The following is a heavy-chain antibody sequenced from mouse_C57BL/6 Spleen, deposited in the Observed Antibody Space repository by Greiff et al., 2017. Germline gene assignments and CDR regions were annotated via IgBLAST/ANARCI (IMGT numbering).Heavy chain of an antibody. CDR1: GYTFTSYW. D-gene: IGHD1-1*01. CDR3: ACLITQFAY. CDR2: IDPSDSYT. Sequence: QVQLQQPGAELVMPGASVKLSCKASGYTFTSYWMHWVKQRPGQGLEWIGEIDPSDSYTNYNQKFKGKSTLTVDKSSSTAYMQLSSLTSEDSAVYYCACLITQFAYWGQGTLVTVSA. V-gene: IGHV1-69*01. J-gene: IGHJ3*01.